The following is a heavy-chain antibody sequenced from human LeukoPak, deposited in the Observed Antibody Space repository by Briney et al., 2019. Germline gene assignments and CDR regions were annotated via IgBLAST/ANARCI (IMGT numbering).Heavy chain of an antibody. J-gene: IGHJ4*02. CDR1: GYTFTSYG. CDR2: ISAYNGNT. V-gene: IGHV1-18*01. CDR3: ARGKFYYGSGSYAIDY. Sequence: ASVKVSCKASGYTFTSYGISWVRQAPGQGLEWMGWISAYNGNTNYAQKLQGRVTMTTDTSTSTAYMELRSLRSDDTAVYYCARGKFYYGSGSYAIDYWGQGTLVTVSS. D-gene: IGHD3-10*01.